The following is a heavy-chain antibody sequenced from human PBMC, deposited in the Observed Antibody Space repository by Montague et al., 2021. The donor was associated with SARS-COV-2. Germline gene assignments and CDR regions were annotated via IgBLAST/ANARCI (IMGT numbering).Heavy chain of an antibody. CDR3: VRDQGRSNWNYPDY. J-gene: IGHJ4*02. V-gene: IGHV4-4*07. CDR2: IYNSGSN. Sequence: SETLSLTCTVSGGSISGYYWSWFRQSSGKGLEWIGRIYNSGSNSXNPSLKSRVTMSVDTSKNQFSLKLSSVTAADTAVYYCVRDQGRSNWNYPDYWGQGTLVTVSS. CDR1: GGSISGYY. D-gene: IGHD1-20*01.